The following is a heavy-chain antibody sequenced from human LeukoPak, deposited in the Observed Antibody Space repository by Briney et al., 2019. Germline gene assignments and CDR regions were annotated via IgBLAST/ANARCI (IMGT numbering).Heavy chain of an antibody. J-gene: IGHJ5*02. D-gene: IGHD2/OR15-2a*01. CDR1: GFSLSTNGVG. V-gene: IGHV2-5*02. CDR2: FYWDDDM. CDR3: AFHSVREDWFDP. Sequence: SGPTLVKPTQTLMLTCTFSGFSLSTNGVGVGWLRQPPGKALEWLALFYWDDDMRYRPSLKSRLTITKDTSKNQVVLTMTNMDPEDTATYYCAFHSVREDWFDPWGQGILVTVSS.